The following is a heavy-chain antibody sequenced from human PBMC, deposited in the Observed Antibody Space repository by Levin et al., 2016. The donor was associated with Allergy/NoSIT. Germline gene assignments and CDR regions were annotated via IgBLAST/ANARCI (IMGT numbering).Heavy chain of an antibody. Sequence: SETLSLTCIVSPGQMFIYDWSWIRQSPGETLEWIASISFSGDASYNPSLGSHATISKDSSRDQYSLTLRSVTVADTAIYYCARHAYGGAFDHWGQGSLVTVSS. D-gene: IGHD4/OR15-4a*01. CDR1: PGQMFIYD. CDR2: ISFSGDA. J-gene: IGHJ4*02. CDR3: ARHAYGGAFDH. V-gene: IGHV4-59*08.